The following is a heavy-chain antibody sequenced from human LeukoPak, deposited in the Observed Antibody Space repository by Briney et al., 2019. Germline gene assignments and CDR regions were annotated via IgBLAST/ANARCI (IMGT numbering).Heavy chain of an antibody. D-gene: IGHD2-8*02. CDR2: ISAYNGDT. J-gene: IGHJ3*02. V-gene: IGHV1-18*01. Sequence: ASVKVSCKTSGYTFNHYGISWVRQAPGQGLEWAGWISAYNGDTKYAQNFQDKVTMTTDTSTSTAYMELRSLTSDDTAVYYRARSLLVVPDASGEHDAFDMWGQGTMVTVSS. CDR3: ARSLLVVPDASGEHDAFDM. CDR1: GYTFNHYG.